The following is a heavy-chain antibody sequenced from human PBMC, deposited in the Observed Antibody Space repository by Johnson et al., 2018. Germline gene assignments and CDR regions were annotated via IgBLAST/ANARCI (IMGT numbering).Heavy chain of an antibody. CDR3: AFTEMATISDAFDI. CDR2: ISSSSSYI. D-gene: IGHD5-24*01. CDR1: GFTFSSYS. J-gene: IGHJ3*02. Sequence: VQLVESGGGLVKPGGSLRLSCAASGFTFSSYSMNWVRQAPGKGLEWVSSISSSSSYIYYADSVKGRFTISRDNAKNSLYLQMNSLRAEETAVYYCAFTEMATISDAFDIWGQGTMVTVSS. V-gene: IGHV3-21*01.